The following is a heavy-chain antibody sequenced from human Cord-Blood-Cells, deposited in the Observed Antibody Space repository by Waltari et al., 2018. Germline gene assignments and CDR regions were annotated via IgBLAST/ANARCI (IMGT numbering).Heavy chain of an antibody. D-gene: IGHD2-2*01. V-gene: IGHV4-31*03. Sequence: QLQLQASGPGLVKPSKTLPITCTVPGGSLSSGGYYWSWPRHPPGQGLVWLGYIYYSVGTYYNPSLKSRVTISVDTSKNQFSLKLSSVTAADTAVYYCARVEVPAAIRYYYYMDVWGKGTTVTVSS. CDR2: IYYSVGT. J-gene: IGHJ6*03. CDR1: GGSLSSGGYY. CDR3: ARVEVPAAIRYYYYMDV.